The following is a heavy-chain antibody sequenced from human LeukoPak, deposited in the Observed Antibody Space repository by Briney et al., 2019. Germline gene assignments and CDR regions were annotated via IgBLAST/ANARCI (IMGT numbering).Heavy chain of an antibody. J-gene: IGHJ6*03. CDR2: INPNSGGT. CDR3: ARDGSSAYYYYYYMDV. V-gene: IGHV1-2*02. D-gene: IGHD6-6*01. Sequence: ASVKVSCKASGYTFTGYYMHWVRQAPGQGREWLGWINPNSGGTNYAQKFQGRVTMTRDTSISTAYMELSRLRSDDTAVYYCARDGSSAYYYYYYMDVWGKGTTVTVSS. CDR1: GYTFTGYY.